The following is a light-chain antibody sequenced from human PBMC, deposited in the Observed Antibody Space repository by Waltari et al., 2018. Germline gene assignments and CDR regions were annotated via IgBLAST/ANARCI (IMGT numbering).Light chain of an antibody. CDR2: ENS. CDR3: QSYDSLSGRV. V-gene: IGLV1-40*01. CDR1: SFDIGAGYD. J-gene: IGLJ3*02. Sequence: GAPGQRVTLSCTGSSFDIGAGYDVHWYQQVPGTAPKLLIYENSHRPSGVPDRISGSRSGTSASLAITGLQAEDEADYYCQSYDSLSGRVFGGGTKLTVL.